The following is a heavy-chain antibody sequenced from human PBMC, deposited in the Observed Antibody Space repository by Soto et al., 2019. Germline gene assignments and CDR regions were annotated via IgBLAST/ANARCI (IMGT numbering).Heavy chain of an antibody. V-gene: IGHV4-30-4*01. D-gene: IGHD6-13*01. CDR1: GGSITRGDYY. J-gene: IGHJ4*02. CDR2: IYYRAMP. Sequence: PSETLSLTCNVSGGSITRGDYYWSWLRQPPGKGLDWIGYIYYRAMPYYNPSLKSRVTISVDTSKNQFSLSMTSVTAADTAVYCCARGSALLFYYFDYWGQGTPVTVSS. CDR3: ARGSALLFYYFDY.